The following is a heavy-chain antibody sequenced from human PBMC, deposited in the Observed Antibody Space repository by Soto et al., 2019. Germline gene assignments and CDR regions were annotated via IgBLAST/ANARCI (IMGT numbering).Heavy chain of an antibody. D-gene: IGHD2-21*01. Sequence: GGSPGLSCAAPGFTFSSYGMPWVRQSLDKGLEWVAVIWYDGSNKNYADSVKGRFTISRDNSKNTLYLQMNSLRAEDTAVYYCAREVVVGLFGPAPLYRMDVWCYGTTLTDS. V-gene: IGHV3-33*01. CDR2: IWYDGSNK. CDR1: GFTFSSYG. J-gene: IGHJ6*02. CDR3: AREVVVGLFGPAPLYRMDV.